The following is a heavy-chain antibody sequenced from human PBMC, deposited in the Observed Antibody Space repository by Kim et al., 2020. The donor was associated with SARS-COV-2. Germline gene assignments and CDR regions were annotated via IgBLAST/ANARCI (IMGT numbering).Heavy chain of an antibody. CDR3: ARQGDGSGSYYLSPYYYYGMDV. D-gene: IGHD3-10*01. J-gene: IGHJ6*02. V-gene: IGHV4-39*01. CDR1: GGSIRSSGYY. CDR2: VYHIGNT. Sequence: SETLSLTCTVSGGSIRSSGYYWGWIRQPPGKGLEWIGSVYHIGNTYYNPSLKSRVTISADTSKNQFSLKLTSVTAADTAVYYCARQGDGSGSYYLSPYYYYGMDVWGQGTTVTVS.